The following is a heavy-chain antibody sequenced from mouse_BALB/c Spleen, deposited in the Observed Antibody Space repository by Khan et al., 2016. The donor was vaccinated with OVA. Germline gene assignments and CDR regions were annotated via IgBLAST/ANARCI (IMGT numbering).Heavy chain of an antibody. V-gene: IGHV1-7*01. CDR2: INPSTGYT. Sequence: VGLVESGAELAKPGASVKMSCKASGYTFINYWILWIKQRPGQGLEWIGYINPSTGYTEYNQNFKDKATLTADISSSTAYMQLSSLTSEDSAVYYCARRGLRWDFDYWGQGTTLTVSS. J-gene: IGHJ2*01. CDR3: ARRGLRWDFDY. D-gene: IGHD1-1*01. CDR1: GYTFINYW.